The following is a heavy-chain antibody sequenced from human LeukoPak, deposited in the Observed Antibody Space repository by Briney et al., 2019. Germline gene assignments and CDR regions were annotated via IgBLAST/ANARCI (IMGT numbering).Heavy chain of an antibody. Sequence: YPCNKYYADSVKGRFTISRDNSKNTLYLQMDSLRVEDTALYYCARGPRITGTGAGIDYWGQGTLVTVSS. CDR3: ARGPRITGTGAGIDY. V-gene: IGHV3-30-3*01. D-gene: IGHD1-7*01. CDR2: YPCNK. J-gene: IGHJ4*02.